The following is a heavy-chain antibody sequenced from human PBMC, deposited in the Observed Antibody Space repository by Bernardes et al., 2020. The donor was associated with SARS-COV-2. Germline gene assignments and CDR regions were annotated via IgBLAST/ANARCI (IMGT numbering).Heavy chain of an antibody. CDR2: INQDGSET. D-gene: IGHD6-6*01. Sequence: GSLRLSCAASGFTFSTFWMTWVRQAPGTGLEWVANINQDGSETFYVDSVKGRFTISRDNAKNSLFMEMNTLRAEDTAVYYCARIYSTSSFDFDYWGQGTLVTVSS. CDR1: GFTFSTFW. CDR3: ARIYSTSSFDFDY. J-gene: IGHJ4*02. V-gene: IGHV3-7*01.